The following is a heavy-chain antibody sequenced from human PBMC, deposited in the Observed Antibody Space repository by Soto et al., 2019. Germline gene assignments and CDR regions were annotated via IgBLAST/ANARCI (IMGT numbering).Heavy chain of an antibody. CDR1: GFTFSAYW. CDR3: AGAHPSPGPASDY. Sequence: EVQLVESGGGLVQPGGSLRLSCSASGFTFSAYWMHWVRQAPGKGLVWVSRVNRDGSSTYYADSVKGRFTISRDNAKNTRYRPLNSLRAEDTAVYYCAGAHPSPGPASDYWGQGTLVTVSA. V-gene: IGHV3-74*01. J-gene: IGHJ4*02. CDR2: VNRDGSST.